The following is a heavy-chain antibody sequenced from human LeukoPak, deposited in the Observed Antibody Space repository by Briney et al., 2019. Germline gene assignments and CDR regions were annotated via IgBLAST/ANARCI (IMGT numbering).Heavy chain of an antibody. CDR1: GGSISSGGYY. CDR3: ARDGRDGSTFDAFDI. Sequence: KTSQTLSLTCTVSGGSISSGGYYWSWIRQHPGKGLEWIGYIYYSGSTYYNPSLKSRVTISVDTSKNQFSLKLSSVTAADTAVYYCARDGRDGSTFDAFDIWGQGTMVTVSS. V-gene: IGHV4-31*03. D-gene: IGHD5-24*01. J-gene: IGHJ3*02. CDR2: IYYSGST.